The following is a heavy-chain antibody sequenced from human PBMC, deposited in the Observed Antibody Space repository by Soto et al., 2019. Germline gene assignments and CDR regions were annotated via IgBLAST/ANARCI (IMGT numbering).Heavy chain of an antibody. D-gene: IGHD2-8*01. CDR1: GDSISNYY. Sequence: SETLSLTCTVSGDSISNYYWNWIRQPPGKGLEWIGYINYSGNTNYNPSLKSRVTISADTSKNQFSLKLSSVTAADTAVYYCARAEKVYSISGALDIWGQVTMVTVSS. J-gene: IGHJ3*02. V-gene: IGHV4-59*01. CDR2: INYSGNT. CDR3: ARAEKVYSISGALDI.